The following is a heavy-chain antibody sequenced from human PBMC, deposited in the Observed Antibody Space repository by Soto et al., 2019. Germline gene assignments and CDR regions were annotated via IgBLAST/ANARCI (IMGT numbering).Heavy chain of an antibody. CDR3: ARDFSQGRYYYYYMDV. J-gene: IGHJ6*03. Sequence: QVQLVESGGGLVKPGGSLRLSCAASGFTFSDYYMSWIRQAPGQGLEWVSYISSSGSTIYYADSVKGRFTISRDNAKNSLYLQMNSLRAEDTAVYYCARDFSQGRYYYYYMDVWGKGTTVTVSS. CDR2: ISSSGSTI. CDR1: GFTFSDYY. D-gene: IGHD2-21*01. V-gene: IGHV3-11*01.